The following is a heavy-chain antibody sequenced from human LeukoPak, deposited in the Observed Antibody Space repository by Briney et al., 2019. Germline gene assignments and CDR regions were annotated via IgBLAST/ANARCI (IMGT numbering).Heavy chain of an antibody. CDR2: VSSSGGTT. Sequence: GGSLRLSCAGSGFTFSSYGMSGVRQAPGKGLEWVSAVSSSGGTTYYADSVKGRFTISRDNSKNTLSLQMNSLRAEDTAVYYCARETVVVTAGGYYYYMDVWGKGTTVTISS. CDR3: ARETVVVTAGGYYYYMDV. J-gene: IGHJ6*03. CDR1: GFTFSSYG. V-gene: IGHV3-23*01. D-gene: IGHD2-21*02.